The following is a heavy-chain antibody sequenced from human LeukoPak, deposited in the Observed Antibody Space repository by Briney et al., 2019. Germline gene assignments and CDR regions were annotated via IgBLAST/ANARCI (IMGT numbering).Heavy chain of an antibody. V-gene: IGHV3-9*01. CDR2: ISWNSGSI. J-gene: IGHJ4*02. D-gene: IGHD3-16*01. CDR1: GFTFSSYW. Sequence: GGSLRLSCAASGFTFSSYWMHWVRQAPGKGLVWVSGISWNSGSIGYADSVRGRFTISRDNAKNSLYLQMNSLRAEDTALYYCAKDGLGVPFDYWGQGTLVTVSS. CDR3: AKDGLGVPFDY.